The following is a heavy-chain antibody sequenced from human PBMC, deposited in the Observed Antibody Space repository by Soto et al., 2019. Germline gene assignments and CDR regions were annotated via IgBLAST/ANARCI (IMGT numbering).Heavy chain of an antibody. CDR2: IYWNDDK. CDR3: AHSRAYYDVWRAYYYYYGMDV. Sequence: QITLKESGPTLVKPTQTLTLTCTFSGFSLSTSGVGVGWIRQPPGKALEWLALIYWNDDKRYSPSLKSRLTITTDTSKNQVVLTMTNMDPVDTATYYCAHSRAYYDVWRAYYYYYGMDVWGQGTTVTVSS. CDR1: GFSLSTSGVG. V-gene: IGHV2-5*01. D-gene: IGHD3-3*01. J-gene: IGHJ6*02.